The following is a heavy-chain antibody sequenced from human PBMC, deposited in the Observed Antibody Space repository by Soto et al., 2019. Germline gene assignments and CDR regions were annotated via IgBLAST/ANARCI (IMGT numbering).Heavy chain of an antibody. CDR3: ARSLCDDYAGDWYCDL. J-gene: IGHJ2*01. CDR2: IIPIFGTA. CDR1: GGTFSSYA. V-gene: IGHV1-69*12. D-gene: IGHD4-17*01. Sequence: QVQLVQSGAEVKKPGSSVKVSCKASGGTFSSYAISWVRQAPGQGLEWMGGIIPIFGTANYAQKFQGRVTITAGESTGTADMALGSRRSEATAVYFCARSLCDDYAGDWYCDLSGRGAMVTVSS.